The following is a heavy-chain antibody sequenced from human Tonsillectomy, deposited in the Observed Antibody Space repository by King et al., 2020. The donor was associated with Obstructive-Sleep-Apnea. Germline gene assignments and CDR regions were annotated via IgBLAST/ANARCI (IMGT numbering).Heavy chain of an antibody. D-gene: IGHD5-18*01. CDR1: GGSISRSSYY. J-gene: IGHJ3*02. V-gene: IGHV4-39*07. CDR3: ARDLELWGDAFDI. CDR2: MYYSGNI. Sequence: QLQESGPGLVKPSETLSLTCTVSGGSISRSSYYWGWIRQPPGKGLEWIGSMYYSGNIYYNPSLKSRVTISVDTSKNQFSLKLSSVTAADTAVYYCARDLELWGDAFDIWGQGTMVTVSS.